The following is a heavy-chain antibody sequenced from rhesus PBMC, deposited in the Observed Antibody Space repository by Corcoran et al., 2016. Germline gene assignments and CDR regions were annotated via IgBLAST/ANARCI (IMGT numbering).Heavy chain of an antibody. D-gene: IGHD4-35*01. CDR2: IRSGGSN. V-gene: IGHV4S14*01. CDR1: GYSISSGYY. Sequence: QVQLQESGPGLVKPSETLSLTCAVSGYSISSGYYSGWIRQPPGKGLEWIGQIRSGGSNYLNPSLKSRVTRSVDTSMNQFSLKLSSVTAADTAVYYCARPTLADYGNWGVDYWGQGVLVTVSS. J-gene: IGHJ4*01. CDR3: ARPTLADYGNWGVDY.